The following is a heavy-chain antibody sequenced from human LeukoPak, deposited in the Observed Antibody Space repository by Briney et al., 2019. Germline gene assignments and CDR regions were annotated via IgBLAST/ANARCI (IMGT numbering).Heavy chain of an antibody. CDR2: IKSKTDGGTI. V-gene: IGHV3-15*01. CDR1: GFTFNNAW. Sequence: PGGSLRLSCAASGFTFNNAWMHWARQAPGKGLEWLGRIKSKTDGGTIDYAAPVKGRFIISRDDSKNTLYLQMNSLKTEDTAVYYCTTASSSYSSVMNSFDPWGQGTLVTVSS. D-gene: IGHD6-13*01. J-gene: IGHJ5*02. CDR3: TTASSSYSSVMNSFDP.